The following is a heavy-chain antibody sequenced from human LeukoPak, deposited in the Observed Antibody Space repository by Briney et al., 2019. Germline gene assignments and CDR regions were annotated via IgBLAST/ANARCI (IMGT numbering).Heavy chain of an antibody. CDR2: INHSGST. J-gene: IGHJ4*02. V-gene: IGHV4-34*01. CDR1: GGSFSGYY. Sequence: SETLSLTCAVYGGSFSGYYWSWIRQPPGKGLEWIGEINHSGSTNYNPSLKSRVTISVDTSKNQFSLKLSSVTAADTAVYYCARGRLINTAMDHYFDYWGQGTLVTVSS. CDR3: ARGRLINTAMDHYFDY. D-gene: IGHD5-18*01.